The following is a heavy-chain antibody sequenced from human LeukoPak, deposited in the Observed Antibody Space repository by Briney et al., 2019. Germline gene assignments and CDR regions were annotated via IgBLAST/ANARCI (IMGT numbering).Heavy chain of an antibody. CDR2: ISGSAGST. Sequence: PGGSLRLSCAASGFTFDTYAMSWVRQAPGKGLEWVSGISGSAGSTYYADSVKGRFTISRDNSKNTLFLQMNSLRAEDTAVYYCAKGGPTGSNYFDFWGQGTLVTVSS. CDR3: AKGGPTGSNYFDF. V-gene: IGHV3-23*01. J-gene: IGHJ4*02. CDR1: GFTFDTYA. D-gene: IGHD1-26*01.